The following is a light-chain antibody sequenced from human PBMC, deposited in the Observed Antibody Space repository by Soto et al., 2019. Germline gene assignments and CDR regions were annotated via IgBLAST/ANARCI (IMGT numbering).Light chain of an antibody. J-gene: IGKJ2*01. CDR1: QTISSH. CDR2: AAS. Sequence: DIQMTQSPSSLSASVGDRVTITCRASQTISSHLNWYQQKPGKAPNLLIFAASRLQSGVPSRFSGSVSGTDFTPTISSLQPEDFATYYCQQSYSAPVTFGQGTKLEIK. CDR3: QQSYSAPVT. V-gene: IGKV1-39*01.